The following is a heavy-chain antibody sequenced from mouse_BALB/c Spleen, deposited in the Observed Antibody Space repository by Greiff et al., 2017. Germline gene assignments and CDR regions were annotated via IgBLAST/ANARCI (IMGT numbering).Heavy chain of an antibody. Sequence: QVQLQQSGAELMKPGASVKISCTATGYTFSSYWIKWVKQRPGHGLEWIGEILPGSGSTNYNEKFKGKSTFTADTSSNTAYMQLSSLTSEDSAVYYCARRTYWGQGTLVTVSA. J-gene: IGHJ3*01. CDR1: GYTFSSYW. CDR2: ILPGSGST. CDR3: ARRTY. V-gene: IGHV1-9*01.